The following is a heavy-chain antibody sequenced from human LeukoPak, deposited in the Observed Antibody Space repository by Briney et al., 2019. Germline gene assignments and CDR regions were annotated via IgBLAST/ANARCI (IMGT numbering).Heavy chain of an antibody. CDR3: ARDWGDDTAMAWGDY. CDR1: GYTFTSYG. J-gene: IGHJ4*02. D-gene: IGHD5-18*01. Sequence: ASVKVSCKASGYTFTSYGISWVRQAPGQGLEWMGWISAYNGNTNYAQKLQGRVTMTTDTSTSTAYMELSRLRSDDTAVYYCARDWGDDTAMAWGDYWGQGTLVTVSS. V-gene: IGHV1-18*01. CDR2: ISAYNGNT.